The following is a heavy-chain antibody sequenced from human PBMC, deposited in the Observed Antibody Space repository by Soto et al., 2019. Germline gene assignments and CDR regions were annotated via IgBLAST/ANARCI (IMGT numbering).Heavy chain of an antibody. CDR1: GFTFSSYG. Sequence: GSLRLSCAASGFTFSSYGMHWVRQAPDKGLEWVAVIWYDGRNTYYADSVKGRFTISRDNSKNTLYLQMNSLRAEDTAVYYCARTAYYYDSSGYYFDCWGQGTLVTVSS. V-gene: IGHV3-33*01. CDR3: ARTAYYYDSSGYYFDC. J-gene: IGHJ4*02. CDR2: IWYDGRNT. D-gene: IGHD3-22*01.